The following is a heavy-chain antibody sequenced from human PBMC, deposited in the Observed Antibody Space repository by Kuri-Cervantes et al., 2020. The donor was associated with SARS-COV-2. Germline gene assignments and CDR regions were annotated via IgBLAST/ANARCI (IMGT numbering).Heavy chain of an antibody. CDR1: GGSISSGDYY. D-gene: IGHD4-17*01. CDR3: ARIFYGDYVWF. J-gene: IGHJ4*02. CDR2: IYYSGST. Sequence: SETLSLTCTVSGGSISSGDYYWSWIRQPPGKGREGIGYIYYSGSTYYNPSLKNRVTISVDTSKNQFSLKLSSVTAADTAVYYCARIFYGDYVWFWGQGTLVTVSS. V-gene: IGHV4-30-4*08.